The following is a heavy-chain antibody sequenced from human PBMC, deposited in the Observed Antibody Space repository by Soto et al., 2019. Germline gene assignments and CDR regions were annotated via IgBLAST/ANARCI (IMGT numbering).Heavy chain of an antibody. CDR3: GRDPQRGDGYSFDH. Sequence: QVQLVESGGGLVKPGGSLTLSCAASGLTFSDYYMSWIRQAPGKGPEWLSYISSSGTTVYYADSVKGRFTISRDNAKNSLFLQMNSLRADDTAVYYCGRDPQRGDGYSFDHWGQGTLVSVSS. J-gene: IGHJ4*02. CDR2: ISSSGTTV. CDR1: GLTFSDYY. D-gene: IGHD4-4*01. V-gene: IGHV3-11*01.